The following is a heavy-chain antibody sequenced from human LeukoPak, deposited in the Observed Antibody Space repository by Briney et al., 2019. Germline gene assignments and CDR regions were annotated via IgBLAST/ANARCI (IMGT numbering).Heavy chain of an antibody. J-gene: IGHJ4*02. CDR3: AKDRLATWYFDY. CDR1: GFTFSSYG. CDR2: IWYDGSNK. Sequence: GGSLRLSCAASGFTFSSYGMHWVRQAPGKGLEWVEVIWYDGSNKYYADSVKGRFTISRDNSKNTLYLQMNSLRAEDTAVYYCAKDRLATWYFDYWGQGILVTVSS. D-gene: IGHD5-12*01. V-gene: IGHV3-33*06.